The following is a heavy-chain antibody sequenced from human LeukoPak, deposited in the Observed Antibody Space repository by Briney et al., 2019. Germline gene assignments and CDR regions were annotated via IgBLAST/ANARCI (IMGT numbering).Heavy chain of an antibody. CDR2: IKHDGSEK. Sequence: PGGSLRLSCAASGFTFNTYWMSWVRQTPGKGLEWVANIKHDGSEKYYVDSVRGRFTISSDNAKKSLYLQMNSLRAEDTAVYYCARDRTRDGFLFYFDYWGQGTLVTVSS. CDR3: ARDRTRDGFLFYFDY. D-gene: IGHD5-24*01. J-gene: IGHJ4*02. V-gene: IGHV3-7*01. CDR1: GFTFNTYW.